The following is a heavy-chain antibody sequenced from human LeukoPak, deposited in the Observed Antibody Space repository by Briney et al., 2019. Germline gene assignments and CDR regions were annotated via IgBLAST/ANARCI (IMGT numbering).Heavy chain of an antibody. J-gene: IGHJ4*02. Sequence: GGSLRLSCAASGFTFSSYSLNWVRQAPGKGLEWVSYISSSSSNIYYADSVKGRFTISRGTPKNSLYLQMNSLRAEDTAVYYCARDYCSSTSCRFDYWGQGTLVTVSS. CDR1: GFTFSSYS. D-gene: IGHD2-2*01. CDR3: ARDYCSSTSCRFDY. CDR2: ISSSSSNI. V-gene: IGHV3-48*04.